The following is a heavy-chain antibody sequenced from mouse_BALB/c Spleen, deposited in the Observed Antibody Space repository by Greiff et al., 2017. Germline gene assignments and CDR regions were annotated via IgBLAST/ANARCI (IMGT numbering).Heavy chain of an antibody. CDR3: ARSGGKNDGYYLDY. CDR2: ISSSSSTI. CDR1: GFTFSSFG. V-gene: IGHV5-17*02. J-gene: IGHJ2*01. D-gene: IGHD2-3*01. Sequence: EVNVVDSGGGLVQPGGSRKLSCAASGFTFSSFGMHWVRQAPEKGLEWVAYISSSSSTIYYADTVKGRFTISRDNPKNTLFLQMTSLRSEDTAMYYCARSGGKNDGYYLDYWGQGTTLTVSS.